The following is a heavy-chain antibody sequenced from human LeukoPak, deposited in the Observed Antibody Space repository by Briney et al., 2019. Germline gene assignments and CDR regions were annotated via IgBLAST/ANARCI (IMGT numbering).Heavy chain of an antibody. CDR1: GYTFTSYY. Sequence: GASVKVPCKASGYTFTSYYMHWVRQAPGQGLEWMGIINPSGGSTSYAQKFQGRVTMTRDMSTSTVYMELSSLRSEDTAVYYCAREYSSSQEEDYWGQGTLVTVSS. CDR2: INPSGGST. J-gene: IGHJ4*02. D-gene: IGHD6-6*01. CDR3: AREYSSSQEEDY. V-gene: IGHV1-46*01.